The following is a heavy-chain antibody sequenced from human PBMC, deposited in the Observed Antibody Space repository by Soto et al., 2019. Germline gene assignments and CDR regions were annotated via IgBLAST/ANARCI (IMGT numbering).Heavy chain of an antibody. Sequence: KPGGSLRLSCVVSGFTFNNYGINWVRQAPGKGLEWVSTVSKSDYTYYSDSVKGRFTISRDNAKNSVSLQMNTLRAEDTAVYYCAREDSIIIPAVSDFWGQGTLVTVYS. V-gene: IGHV3-21*01. D-gene: IGHD2-2*01. CDR2: VSKSDYT. CDR1: GFTFNNYG. J-gene: IGHJ4*02. CDR3: AREDSIIIPAVSDF.